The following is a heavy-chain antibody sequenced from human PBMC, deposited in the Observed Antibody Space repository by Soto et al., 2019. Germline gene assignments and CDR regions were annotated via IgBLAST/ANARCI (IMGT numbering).Heavy chain of an antibody. D-gene: IGHD3-3*01. CDR1: GDSMSPFY. V-gene: IGHV4-59*13. CDR2: IYYSGNT. Sequence: QAPLRESGPGLVKPSETLSLTCTVSGDSMSPFYWNWIRQSPVKGLEWIGYIYYSGNTNYNPSLKSRVAISVDTSKNQFYLKLSAVTAADTAVYYWARGVYDYWSGYYAGSGLDVWGQGTTVIVSS. CDR3: ARGVYDYWSGYYAGSGLDV. J-gene: IGHJ6*02.